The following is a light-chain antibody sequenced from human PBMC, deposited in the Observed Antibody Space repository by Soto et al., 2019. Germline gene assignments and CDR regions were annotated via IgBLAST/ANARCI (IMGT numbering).Light chain of an antibody. J-gene: IGKJ4*01. CDR1: RSVSNR. CDR3: QQYYNGLVT. V-gene: IGKV3-15*01. Sequence: EILMTQSPATLSVSPGETVTFSCRASRSVSNRLAWYQHKPGQAPRLLISGASNGATGIPPKFSGSGSGTEFTLTVDSLQSDDIAVYYCQQYYNGLVTFGGVIKLDIX. CDR2: GAS.